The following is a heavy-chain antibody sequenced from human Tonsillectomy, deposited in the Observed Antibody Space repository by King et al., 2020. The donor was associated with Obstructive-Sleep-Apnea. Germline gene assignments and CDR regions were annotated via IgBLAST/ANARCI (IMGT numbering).Heavy chain of an antibody. Sequence: VQLVESGGGLVQPGGSLRLSCAASGFTFSSYAMSWVRQAPGKGLEWVSTLSGSGGSTYYADSVKGRFTISRDNSENTLYLQMNSLRAEDTAVYYCAKTQRSYYATSGYWRDAFDIWGQGTMVTVSS. CDR3: AKTQRSYYATSGYWRDAFDI. D-gene: IGHD3-22*01. CDR1: GFTFSSYA. J-gene: IGHJ3*02. CDR2: LSGSGGST. V-gene: IGHV3-23*04.